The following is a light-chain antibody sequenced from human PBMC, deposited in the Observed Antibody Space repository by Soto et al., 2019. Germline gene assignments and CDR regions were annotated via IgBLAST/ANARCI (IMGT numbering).Light chain of an antibody. J-gene: IGKJ3*01. Sequence: SVLTQSPGTLSMSPGERATLSCRASQSVSSSYSAWYQQKPGQAPRLLIYCASMRATGIPARFSGSGSGSSFTITVGELYPADFGVYYCHEAGSSPLTFGPGIKVFIK. CDR2: CAS. CDR3: HEAGSSPLT. CDR1: QSVSSSY. V-gene: IGKV3-20*01.